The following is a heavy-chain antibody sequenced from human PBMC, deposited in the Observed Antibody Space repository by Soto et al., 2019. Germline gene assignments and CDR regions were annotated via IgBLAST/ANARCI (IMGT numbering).Heavy chain of an antibody. CDR1: GGSFRGYY. CDR3: AAYWGQWLGDLYNYSGMDV. CDR2: INHNVGT. J-gene: IGHJ6*02. D-gene: IGHD6-19*01. V-gene: IGHV4-34*01. Sequence: QVQLQQWGAGLLKPSETLSLTCAVYGGSFRGYYWSWIRQPPGKGLAWIGEINHNVGTNYNPSLKSRVTISVDTSKNQFSLKLRYVTAAAAAVYYCAAYWGQWLGDLYNYSGMDVWGQGTTVTVSS.